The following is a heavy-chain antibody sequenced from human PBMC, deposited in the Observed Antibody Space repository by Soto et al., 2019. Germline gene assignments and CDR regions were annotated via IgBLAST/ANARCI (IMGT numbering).Heavy chain of an antibody. CDR1: GFTFSAHY. CDR3: ARVSLVGPSGGRYFDY. J-gene: IGHJ4*02. CDR2: IKNKANSYTT. V-gene: IGHV3-72*01. Sequence: EVQLVESGGGLVQPGGSLRLSCAASGFTFSAHYMDWVRQAPGKGLEWVGRIKNKANSYTTEYAASVEGRFTISREDSQNSLYLQMNSLKTEDTAVYYFARVSLVGPSGGRYFDYWGQGSQFGVSS. D-gene: IGHD1-26*01.